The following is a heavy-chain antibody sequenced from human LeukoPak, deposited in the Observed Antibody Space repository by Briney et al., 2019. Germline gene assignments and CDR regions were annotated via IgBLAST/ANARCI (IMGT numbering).Heavy chain of an antibody. V-gene: IGHV4-4*09. CDR3: ARHGDVRYFDWLKDGFDY. D-gene: IGHD3-9*01. CDR1: GGSISSYY. CDR2: IYNSGMT. Sequence: SETLSLTCTVFGGSISSYYWSWIRKPPGKGLEWIWYIYNSGMTNKNPSLKSRVTISGDTSKNQFSLKLSSVTAADTAVYYCARHGDVRYFDWLKDGFDYWGQGTLVTVSS. J-gene: IGHJ4*02.